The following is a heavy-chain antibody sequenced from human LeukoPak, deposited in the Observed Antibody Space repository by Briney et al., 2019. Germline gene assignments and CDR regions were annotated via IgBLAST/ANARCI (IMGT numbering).Heavy chain of an antibody. V-gene: IGHV3-30*03. Sequence: GGSLRLSCAASGFTFSSYGMHWVRQAPGKGLEWVAVISYDGSNKYYADSVKGRFTISRDNSKNTLYLQMNSLRAEDTAVYYCARDRPPGTDYWGQGTLVTVSS. CDR1: GFTFSSYG. CDR2: ISYDGSNK. D-gene: IGHD6-6*01. J-gene: IGHJ4*02. CDR3: ARDRPPGTDY.